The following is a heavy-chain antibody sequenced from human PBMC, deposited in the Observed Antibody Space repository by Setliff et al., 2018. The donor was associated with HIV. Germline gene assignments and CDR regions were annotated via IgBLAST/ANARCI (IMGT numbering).Heavy chain of an antibody. D-gene: IGHD3-9*01. V-gene: IGHV1-18*01. J-gene: IGHJ3*02. CDR2: INTYKGNT. CDR1: RYTFTSYG. CDR3: ARTILRYFGWENPLPDAFDI. Sequence: ASVKVSCKASRYTFTSYGISRVRQAPGQGLEWMGWINTYKGNTNYAQKVQGRVTMTKDTSTSTAYLEVRSLRSDDTAVYYCARTILRYFGWENPLPDAFDIWGQGTMVTVSS.